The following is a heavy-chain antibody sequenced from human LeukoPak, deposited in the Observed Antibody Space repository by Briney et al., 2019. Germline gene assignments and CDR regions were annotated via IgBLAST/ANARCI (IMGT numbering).Heavy chain of an antibody. Sequence: GGSLRLSCAASGFTFSSYAMSWVRQAPGKGLEWVSVISGSGGSTYYADSVKGRFTISRDNAKNSLYLQMNSLRAEDTAVYYCARSRGWLQSHPLGYWGQGTLVTVSS. CDR3: ARSRGWLQSHPLGY. J-gene: IGHJ4*02. CDR1: GFTFSSYA. D-gene: IGHD5-24*01. V-gene: IGHV3-23*01. CDR2: ISGSGGST.